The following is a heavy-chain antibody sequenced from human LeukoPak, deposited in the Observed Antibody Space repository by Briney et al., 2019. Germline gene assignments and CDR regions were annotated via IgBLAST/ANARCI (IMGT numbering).Heavy chain of an antibody. D-gene: IGHD2-2*01. CDR2: IYYSGST. V-gene: IGHV4-30-4*01. Sequence: PSETLSLTCTVSGGSISSGDYYWRWIRQPPGKGLEWIGYIYYSGSTYYNPSPKSRVTISVDTSKNQFSLKLSSVTAADTAVYYCAREPLVVVPAAAVYYYGMDVWGKGTTVTVSS. CDR3: AREPLVVVPAAAVYYYGMDV. J-gene: IGHJ6*04. CDR1: GGSISSGDYY.